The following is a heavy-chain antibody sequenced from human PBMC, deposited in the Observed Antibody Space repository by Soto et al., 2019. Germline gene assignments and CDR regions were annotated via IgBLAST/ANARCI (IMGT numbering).Heavy chain of an antibody. Sequence: GGSLRLSCAASGFTFSSYAMHWVRQAPGKGLEWVAVISYDGSNKYYADSVKGRFTISRDNSKNTLYLQMNSLRAEDTAVYYCARDDYYYGSGIPFGMDVWGQGTTVTAP. CDR3: ARDDYYYGSGIPFGMDV. CDR1: GFTFSSYA. V-gene: IGHV3-30-3*01. J-gene: IGHJ6*02. D-gene: IGHD3-10*01. CDR2: ISYDGSNK.